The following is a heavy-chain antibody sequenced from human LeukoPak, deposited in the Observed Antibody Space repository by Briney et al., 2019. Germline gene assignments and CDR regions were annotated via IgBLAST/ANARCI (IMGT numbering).Heavy chain of an antibody. J-gene: IGHJ4*02. CDR2: ISGSGGSA. CDR3: AKGGSSSNRYFDY. CDR1: GFTFSSYA. V-gene: IGHV3-23*01. D-gene: IGHD6-6*01. Sequence: GGSLRLSCAASGFTFSSYAMTWVRQAPGKGLEWVSDISGSGGSAYYADSVKGRFTISRDNSKNTLYVQMNSLRAEDTAIYYCAKGGSSSNRYFDYWGQGTLVIVSS.